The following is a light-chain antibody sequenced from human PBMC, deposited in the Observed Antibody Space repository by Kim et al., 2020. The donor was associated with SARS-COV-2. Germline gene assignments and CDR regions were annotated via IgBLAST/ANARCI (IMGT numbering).Light chain of an antibody. CDR2: AAS. CDR1: QGISNY. V-gene: IGKV1-27*01. CDR3: QKYNSAMWT. Sequence: ASVGDRVTITCRASQGISNYLAWYQQKPGKVPKLLIYAASTLQSGVPSRFSGSGSGTDFTLTISSLQPEDVATYYCQKYNSAMWTFGQGTKVDIK. J-gene: IGKJ1*01.